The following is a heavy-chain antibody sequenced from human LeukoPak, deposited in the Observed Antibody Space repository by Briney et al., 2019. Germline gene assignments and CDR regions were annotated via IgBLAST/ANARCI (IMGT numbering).Heavy chain of an antibody. CDR1: GGTFSSYA. D-gene: IGHD3-10*01. CDR3: ARDSLRRTMVRGVISSWFDP. J-gene: IGHJ5*02. Sequence: SVKVSCKASGGTFSSYAFSWVRQAPGQGLEWMGGIIPIFGTANYAQKFQGRVTITTDESTSTAYMELSSLRSEDTAVYYCARDSLRRTMVRGVISSWFDPWGQGTLVTVSS. V-gene: IGHV1-69*05. CDR2: IIPIFGTA.